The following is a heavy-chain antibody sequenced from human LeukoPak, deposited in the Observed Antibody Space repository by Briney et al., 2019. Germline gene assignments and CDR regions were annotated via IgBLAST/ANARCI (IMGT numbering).Heavy chain of an antibody. CDR1: GGSIGSGRYY. J-gene: IGHJ4*02. CDR3: ARNITSLIPAGYFDY. D-gene: IGHD2-2*01. Sequence: SETLSLTCTVSGGSIGSGRYYWVWIRQPPGKGLEWIGSIYNSWSTSYNPSLKSRVAMSVDTSKNQFSLRLSSVTAADTAVYYCARNITSLIPAGYFDYWGQGTLVAVSS. V-gene: IGHV4-39*01. CDR2: IYNSWST.